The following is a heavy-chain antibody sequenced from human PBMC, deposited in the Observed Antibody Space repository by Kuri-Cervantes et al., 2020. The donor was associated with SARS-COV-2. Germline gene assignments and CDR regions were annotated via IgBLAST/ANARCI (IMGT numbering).Heavy chain of an antibody. CDR3: ARDQGDYGDYSAFDY. J-gene: IGHJ4*02. CDR1: GYTFTSYG. CDR2: ISAYNGNT. D-gene: IGHD4-17*01. V-gene: IGHV1-18*01. Sequence: ASVKVSCKASGYTFTSYGISWARQAPGQGLEWMGLISAYNGNTNYAQKLQGRVTMTTDTSTSTAYMELRSLRSDDTAVYYCARDQGDYGDYSAFDYWGQGTLVTVSS.